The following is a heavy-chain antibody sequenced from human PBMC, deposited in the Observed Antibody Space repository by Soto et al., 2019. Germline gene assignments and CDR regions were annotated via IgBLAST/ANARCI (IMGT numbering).Heavy chain of an antibody. CDR3: VRDRFANFHPPASDY. V-gene: IGHV1-18*01. CDR2: ITTFNGKT. CDR1: NYTFINFG. J-gene: IGHJ4*02. Sequence: QVQLVQSGAEVKRPGASVKVSCKASNYTFINFGISWVRQAPGQGLEWMGWITTFNGKTNYAQKFQGRITITADTPASTAYMELRSLISADPAVYYCVRDRFANFHPPASDYWVQGTLVTVSS. D-gene: IGHD3-16*01.